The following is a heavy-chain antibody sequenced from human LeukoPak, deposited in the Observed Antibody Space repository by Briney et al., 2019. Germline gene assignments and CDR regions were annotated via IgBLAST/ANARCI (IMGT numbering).Heavy chain of an antibody. CDR1: GGAVSRLA. CDR3: AMGADSYGNFDY. CDR2: TIPFFPAT. D-gene: IGHD5-18*01. Sequence: SVKVSCKASGGAVSRLAINWVRQAPGQGLEWMGGTIPFFPATNYAQKLQGRVTMTTDTSTSTAYMELRSLRSDDTAVYYCAMGADSYGNFDYWGQGTLVTVSS. J-gene: IGHJ4*02. V-gene: IGHV1-69*05.